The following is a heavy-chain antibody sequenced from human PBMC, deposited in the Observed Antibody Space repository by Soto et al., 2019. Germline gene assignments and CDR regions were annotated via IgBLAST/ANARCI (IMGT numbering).Heavy chain of an antibody. CDR2: ISYDGSNK. D-gene: IGHD3-10*01. CDR3: ARNGEWFGELFADP. J-gene: IGHJ5*02. V-gene: IGHV3-30-3*01. CDR1: GFTFSSYA. Sequence: GSLRLSCAASGFTFSSYAMHWVRQAPGKGLEWVAVISYDGSNKYYADSVKGRFTISRDNSKNTLYLQMNSLRAEDTAVYYCARNGEWFGELFADPWGQGTLVTVSS.